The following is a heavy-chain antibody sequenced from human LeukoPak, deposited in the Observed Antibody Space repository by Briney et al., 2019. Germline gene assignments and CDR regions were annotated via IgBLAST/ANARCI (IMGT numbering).Heavy chain of an antibody. V-gene: IGHV3-23*01. Sequence: GGSLRLSCAASRCTFSSYAMSWVRQAPGKGLEWVSAISGSGGSTYYADSVKGRFTISRDNSKNTLYLQMNSLRAEDTAVYYCAKDHLDDSSGYYGYWGQGTLVTVSS. CDR2: ISGSGGST. CDR1: RCTFSSYA. D-gene: IGHD3-22*01. J-gene: IGHJ4*02. CDR3: AKDHLDDSSGYYGY.